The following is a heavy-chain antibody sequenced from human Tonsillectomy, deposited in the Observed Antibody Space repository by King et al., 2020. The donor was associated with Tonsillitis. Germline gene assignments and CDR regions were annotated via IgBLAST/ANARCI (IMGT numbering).Heavy chain of an antibody. CDR3: ARGQRRDGAFDI. Sequence: VQLQQWGAGLLKPSETLSLTCAVYGGSFSGYYWSWIRQPPGMGLEWIGEINHSGSTNYNPSLKSRVTISVDTSKNQFSLKLSSVTAADTAVYYCARGQRRDGAFDIWGQGTMVTVSS. CDR1: GGSFSGYY. CDR2: INHSGST. J-gene: IGHJ3*02. V-gene: IGHV4-34*01. D-gene: IGHD5-24*01.